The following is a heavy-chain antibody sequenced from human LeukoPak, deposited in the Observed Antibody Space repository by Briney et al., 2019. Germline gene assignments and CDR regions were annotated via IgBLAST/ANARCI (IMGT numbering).Heavy chain of an antibody. CDR3: ARPGYCSSTSCYSGPTVDY. CDR2: IYPGDSDT. J-gene: IGHJ4*02. D-gene: IGHD2-2*01. CDR1: GYSFTSYW. V-gene: IGHV5-51*01. Sequence: GESLKISCKGSGYSFTSYWIGWVRQMPGKGLEWMGIIYPGDSDTRYSPSFQGQVTISADKSISTAYLQWSSLKASDTAMYYCARPGYCSSTSCYSGPTVDYWGRGTLVTVSS.